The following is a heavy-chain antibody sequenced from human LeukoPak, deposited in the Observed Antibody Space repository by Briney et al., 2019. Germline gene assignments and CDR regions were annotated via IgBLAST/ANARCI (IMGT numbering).Heavy chain of an antibody. V-gene: IGHV3-7*01. Sequence: GGSLRLSCAASGFTFSSYWMGWVRQAPGKGLEWVANIKQDGSEKYYVDSVKGRFTISRDNAKNSLYLQMNSIRAEDTALYSCARDNCSGGSCYPSQFDYWGQGTLVTVSS. CDR3: ARDNCSGGSCYPSQFDY. CDR2: IKQDGSEK. D-gene: IGHD2-15*01. J-gene: IGHJ4*02. CDR1: GFTFSSYW.